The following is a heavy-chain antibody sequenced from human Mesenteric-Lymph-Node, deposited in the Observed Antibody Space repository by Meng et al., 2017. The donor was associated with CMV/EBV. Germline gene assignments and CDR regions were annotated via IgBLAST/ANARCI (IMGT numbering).Heavy chain of an antibody. CDR3: ARLMFGGNYYYGMDV. CDR2: ISIRSSTI. V-gene: IGHV3-48*04. Sequence: GESLKISCAASGFTFSSYSMNWVRQAPGKGLEWVSYISIRSSTIYYADSVKGRFTISRDNAKNSLYLQMNSLRAEDTAVYYCARLMFGGNYYYGMDVWGQGTTVTVSS. J-gene: IGHJ6*02. D-gene: IGHD3-16*01. CDR1: GFTFSSYS.